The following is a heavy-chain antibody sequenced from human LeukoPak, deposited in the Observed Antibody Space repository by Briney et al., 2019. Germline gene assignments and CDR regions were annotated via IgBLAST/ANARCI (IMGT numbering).Heavy chain of an antibody. CDR1: GGSISSGSDY. CDR3: ARAGLDYYDSSGSDY. Sequence: SETLSLTCTVSGGSISSGSDYWSWIRQPAGKALAWIGRIYTSGSTNYNPSLKSRVTISVDTSKNQFSLKLSSVTAADTAVYYCARAGLDYYDSSGSDYWGQGTLVTVSS. CDR2: IYTSGST. J-gene: IGHJ4*02. V-gene: IGHV4-61*02. D-gene: IGHD3-22*01.